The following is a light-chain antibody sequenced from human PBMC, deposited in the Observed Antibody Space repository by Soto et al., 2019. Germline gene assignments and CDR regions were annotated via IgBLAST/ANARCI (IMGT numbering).Light chain of an antibody. CDR2: GAS. V-gene: IGKV3-20*01. Sequence: DTVLTQSPGTLSLSPGERATLSCRASQSVNSRYIAWYQVKPGQAPRLLIYGASSRATGIPDRFSGGGSGTDFTLSISKVEPEDFAVYDCQPYGGSPRATFCQGRRLEIK. J-gene: IGKJ5*01. CDR1: QSVNSRY. CDR3: QPYGGSPRAT.